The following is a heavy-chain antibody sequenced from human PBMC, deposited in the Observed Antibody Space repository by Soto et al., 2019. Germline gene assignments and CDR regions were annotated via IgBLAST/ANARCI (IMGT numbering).Heavy chain of an antibody. CDR1: CHSFTSYE. CDR3: ARVTKLPAAIQCDYYYYMDV. CDR2: MNAGNGNT. J-gene: IGHJ6*03. Sequence: ASVKVWNKATCHSFTSYEKKWVRQAPGQRLEWMGWMNAGNGNTDYSQKFQGRVTMTRNTSISTAYMELSSLRSEDTAVYYCARVTKLPAAIQCDYYYYMDVWGKGTTVTVTS. V-gene: IGHV1-8*02. D-gene: IGHD2-2*01.